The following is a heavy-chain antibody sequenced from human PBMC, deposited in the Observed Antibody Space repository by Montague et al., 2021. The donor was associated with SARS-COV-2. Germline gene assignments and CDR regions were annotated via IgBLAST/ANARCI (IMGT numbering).Heavy chain of an antibody. Sequence: CAISGDSVWSNTVARNWIRQSPSGGPERLGRTNYRFKWTSDYATSVEGRISIDPDTSKNQFFLHLRSVTPEDTGVYYCVRDTGSAQAGFDAWGQGTLVTVSS. CDR3: VRDTGSAQAGFDA. J-gene: IGHJ4*02. CDR2: TNYRFKWTS. V-gene: IGHV6-1*01. D-gene: IGHD4-17*01. CDR1: GDSVWSNTVA.